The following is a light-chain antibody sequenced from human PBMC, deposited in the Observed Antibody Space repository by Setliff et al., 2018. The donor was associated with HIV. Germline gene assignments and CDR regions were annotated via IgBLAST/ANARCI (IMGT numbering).Light chain of an antibody. V-gene: IGLV2-14*03. CDR1: SSDVGGYNY. Sequence: QSALTQPASVSGSPGQSITISCTGTSSDVGGYNYVSWYQQHPGKAPKLRIYDVSNRPSGVSNRFSGSKSGNTASLTLSGLQAEDEADYYCSSYTSTSTLVVFGTGTKVTGL. CDR2: DVS. J-gene: IGLJ1*01. CDR3: SSYTSTSTLVV.